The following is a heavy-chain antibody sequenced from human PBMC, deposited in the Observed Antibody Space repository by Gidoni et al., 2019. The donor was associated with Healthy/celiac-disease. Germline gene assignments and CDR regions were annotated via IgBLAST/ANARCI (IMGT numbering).Heavy chain of an antibody. CDR3: AKDEDGYNLYYFDY. CDR2: ISGSGGST. Sequence: ELQLVESGGGLVQPGGSLRLSCAASGFTFSSYAMSWVRQAPGKGLEWVSAISGSGGSTYYADSVKGRFTFSRDNAKNTLYLQMNSLRAEDTAVYYCAKDEDGYNLYYFDYWGQGTLVTVSS. D-gene: IGHD5-12*01. V-gene: IGHV3-23*04. J-gene: IGHJ4*02. CDR1: GFTFSSYA.